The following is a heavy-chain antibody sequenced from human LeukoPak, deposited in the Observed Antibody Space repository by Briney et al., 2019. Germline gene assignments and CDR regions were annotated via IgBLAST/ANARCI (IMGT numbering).Heavy chain of an antibody. CDR2: IKQDGSEK. J-gene: IGHJ3*02. CDR1: GFTFSSYW. V-gene: IGHV3-7*01. CDR3: ARDDTSYGTHDAFDI. Sequence: QPGGSLRLSCAASGFTFSSYWMSWVRQAPGKGLEWVANIKQDGSEKYYVDSVKGRFTIFRDNAKNSLYLQMNSLRAEDTAVYYCARDDTSYGTHDAFDIWGQGTMVTVSS. D-gene: IGHD5-18*01.